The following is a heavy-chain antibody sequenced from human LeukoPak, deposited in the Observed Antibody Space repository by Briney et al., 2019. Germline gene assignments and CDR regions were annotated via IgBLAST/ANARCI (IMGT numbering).Heavy chain of an antibody. Sequence: PGGSLRLSCAASGFTFSSYSMNWVRQAPGKGLEWVSYISSSGSTIYYADSVKGRFTISRDNAKNSLYLQMNSLRAEDTAVYYCARDYDSSGYGVYYYYYYMDVWGKGTTVTVSS. CDR3: ARDYDSSGYGVYYYYYYMDV. V-gene: IGHV3-48*04. CDR2: ISSSGSTI. J-gene: IGHJ6*03. D-gene: IGHD3-22*01. CDR1: GFTFSSYS.